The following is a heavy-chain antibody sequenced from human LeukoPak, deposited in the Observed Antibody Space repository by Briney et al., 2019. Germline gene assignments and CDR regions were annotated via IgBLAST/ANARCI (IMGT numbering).Heavy chain of an antibody. D-gene: IGHD3-3*01. J-gene: IGHJ3*02. CDR3: ARVFGPSLTVFIIRGAFDI. Sequence: GGSLRLSCAASGFTFSSYWMHWVRQAPGKGLVWVSRINSDGSSTSYADSVKGRFTISRDNAKNTLYLQMNSLRVEDTAVYYCARVFGPSLTVFIIRGAFDIWGQGTMVTVSS. CDR1: GFTFSSYW. CDR2: INSDGSST. V-gene: IGHV3-74*01.